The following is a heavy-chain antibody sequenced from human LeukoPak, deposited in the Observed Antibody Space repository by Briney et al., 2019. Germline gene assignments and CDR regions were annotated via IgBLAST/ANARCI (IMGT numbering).Heavy chain of an antibody. D-gene: IGHD3-9*01. CDR1: GYTFTAYY. V-gene: IGHV1-46*01. J-gene: IGHJ3*02. CDR2: IDPGDSST. Sequence: PGASVKVSCKASGYTFTAYYIHWVRRAPGQGLEWMGRIDPGDSSTTYAQKFEGRVSLTTDTSTSTVSMDLSSLTSEDTAVYYCARVQVLRYFDWFDAFDIWGQGTMVTVSS. CDR3: ARVQVLRYFDWFDAFDI.